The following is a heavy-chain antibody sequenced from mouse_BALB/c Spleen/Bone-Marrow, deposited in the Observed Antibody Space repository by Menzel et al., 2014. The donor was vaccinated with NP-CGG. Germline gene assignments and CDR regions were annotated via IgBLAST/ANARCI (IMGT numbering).Heavy chain of an antibody. D-gene: IGHD2-10*02. CDR1: GFNIKDTY. CDR3: TRGYGNYALYYYAMDY. V-gene: IGHV14-3*02. CDR2: IDPANGNT. Sequence: ESGAELVKPGASVKLSCTASGFNIKDTYMHWVKQRPEQGLEWIGRIDPANGNTKYDPKFQGKATITADTSSNTAYLQLSSLTSEDTAVYYCTRGYGNYALYYYAMDYWGQGTSVTVSS. J-gene: IGHJ4*01.